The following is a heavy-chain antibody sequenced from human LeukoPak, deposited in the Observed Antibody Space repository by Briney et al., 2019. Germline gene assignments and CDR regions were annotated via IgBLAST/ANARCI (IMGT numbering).Heavy chain of an antibody. V-gene: IGHV1-2*02. CDR2: INPNSGGT. CDR3: ARVAERGSNWYVPLGY. D-gene: IGHD6-13*01. J-gene: IGHJ4*02. Sequence: GASVKVSCKASGYTFTGYYMHWVRQAPGQGLEWMGWINPNSGGTNFAQKFQGRVTMTRDTSISTAYMELSRLGSDDTAIYYCARVAERGSNWYVPLGYWGQGTLVTVSS. CDR1: GYTFTGYY.